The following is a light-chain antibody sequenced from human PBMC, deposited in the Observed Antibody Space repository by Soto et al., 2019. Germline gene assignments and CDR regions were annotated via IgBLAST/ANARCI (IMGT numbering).Light chain of an antibody. V-gene: IGLV2-14*01. J-gene: IGLJ1*01. CDR1: SGDVGGYYY. CDR2: EVS. CDR3: SSYTAGGTI. Sequence: QSVLTQPASVSGSPGQSITISCTGTSGDVGGYYYVSWYQQLPGKAPKLMISEVSNRPSGVSNRFSGSKSGNTASQTISGLQAEDEADYYCSSYTAGGTIFGTGTKAPS.